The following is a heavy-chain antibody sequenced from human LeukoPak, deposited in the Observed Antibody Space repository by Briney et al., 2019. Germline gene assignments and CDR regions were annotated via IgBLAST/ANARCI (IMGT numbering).Heavy chain of an antibody. CDR3: ARDSGSCCDWFDP. CDR1: GYTFTGYY. D-gene: IGHD2-15*01. CDR2: INTNSGGT. J-gene: IGHJ5*02. V-gene: IGHV1-2*02. Sequence: ASVKVSCKACGYTFTGYYMHWVRQAPGQGLEWMGWINTNSGGTNYAQKFQGRVTMTRDTSISTAYMELSRLRSDATAVYYCARDSGSCCDWFDPWGQGTLVTVSS.